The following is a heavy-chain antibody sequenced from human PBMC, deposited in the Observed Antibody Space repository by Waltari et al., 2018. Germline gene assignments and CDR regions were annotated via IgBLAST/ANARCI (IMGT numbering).Heavy chain of an antibody. D-gene: IGHD2-21*02. J-gene: IGHJ5*02. V-gene: IGHV3-7*01. CDR2: IQQNGSEK. CDR1: GFTFSRSW. CDR3: ARDLVATPP. Sequence: EVQLVESGGDLVQLGGSLGLSCAASGFTFSRSWRTWVRQAPGKGLEWVGNIQQNGSEKWYADSVRGRFTISRDNAMNSLYLQMNSLRVEDTAVYYCARDLVATPPWGQGTLVTVSS.